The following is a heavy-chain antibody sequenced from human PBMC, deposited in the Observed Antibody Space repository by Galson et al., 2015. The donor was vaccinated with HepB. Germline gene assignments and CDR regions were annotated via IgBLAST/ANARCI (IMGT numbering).Heavy chain of an antibody. Sequence: ETMFFTSAVYGRSFSDSYWSWLRHPPGKGLEWIGVINHSGSTNYNPSLKSRVTITVDTSKNQFSMKLSSVTAADTAVYYRARGEGTRGVPAATNHCDYWGQGTLVTVSS. CDR2: INHSGST. D-gene: IGHD2-2*01. J-gene: IGHJ4*02. V-gene: IGHV4-34*01. CDR1: GRSFSDSY. CDR3: ARGEGTRGVPAATNHCDY.